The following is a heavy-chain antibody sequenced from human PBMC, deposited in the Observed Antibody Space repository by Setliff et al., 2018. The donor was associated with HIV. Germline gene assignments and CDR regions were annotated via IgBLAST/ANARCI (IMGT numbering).Heavy chain of an antibody. Sequence: PGGSLRLSCAASGFTFSTSAMHWVRQAPGKGLEWVAIIRYDGSNKYYADSVKGRFTISRDNSKNTLYLQMNSLRAEDKAVYYCARPLLRTNPVYGILGNWFDSWGRGTLVTVSS. V-gene: IGHV3-30*02. CDR2: IRYDGSNK. J-gene: IGHJ5*01. CDR3: ARPLLRTNPVYGILGNWFDS. CDR1: GFTFSTSA. D-gene: IGHD2-8*01.